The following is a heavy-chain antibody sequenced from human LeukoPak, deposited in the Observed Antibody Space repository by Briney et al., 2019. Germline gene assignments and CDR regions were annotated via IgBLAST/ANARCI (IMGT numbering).Heavy chain of an antibody. V-gene: IGHV3-66*02. CDR1: GFTVSSNY. J-gene: IGHJ5*02. Sequence: GGSLRLSCAASGFTVSSNYMSWVRQAPGKGLEWVSVIYSGGSTYYADSVKGRFTISRDSSKNTLFLQMNSLRAEDTAVYCCARARGATGGSNWLDPWGQGTLVTVSS. CDR3: ARARGATGGSNWLDP. CDR2: IYSGGST. D-gene: IGHD2-8*02.